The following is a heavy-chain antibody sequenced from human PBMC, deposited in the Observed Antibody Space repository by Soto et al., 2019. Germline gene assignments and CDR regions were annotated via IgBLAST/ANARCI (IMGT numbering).Heavy chain of an antibody. CDR3: ARGTYDYYYGMDV. CDR2: IWYDGSNK. Sequence: GGSLRLSCAASGFIFSTYGMHWVRQAPGKGLEWVAVIWYDGSNKYYADSVKGRFTISRDNSKNTLYLQMNSLRAEDTAVYYCARGTYDYYYGMDVWGQGTTVTVSS. J-gene: IGHJ6*02. CDR1: GFIFSTYG. D-gene: IGHD2-2*01. V-gene: IGHV3-33*01.